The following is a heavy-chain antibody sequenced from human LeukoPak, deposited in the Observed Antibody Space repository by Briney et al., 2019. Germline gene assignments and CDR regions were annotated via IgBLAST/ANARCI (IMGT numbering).Heavy chain of an antibody. J-gene: IGHJ6*03. Sequence: ASVKVSCKASGGTFSSYAISWVRQAPGQGLEWMGWISAYNGNTNYAQKLQGRVTMTTDTSTSTAYMELRSLRSDDTAVYYCARVRSSGWYGIIPDYMDVWGKGTTVTVSS. D-gene: IGHD6-19*01. CDR1: GGTFSSYA. CDR2: ISAYNGNT. V-gene: IGHV1-18*01. CDR3: ARVRSSGWYGIIPDYMDV.